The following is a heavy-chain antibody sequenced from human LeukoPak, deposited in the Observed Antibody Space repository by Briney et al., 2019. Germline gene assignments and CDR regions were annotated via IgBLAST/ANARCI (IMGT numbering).Heavy chain of an antibody. D-gene: IGHD6-13*01. CDR2: ISSSSYT. CDR1: GFTFSDYY. J-gene: IGHJ4*02. V-gene: IGHV3-11*03. CDR3: ARTNSSSWSYYFDY. Sequence: GGSLRLSCAASGFTFSDYYMSWIRQAPGKGLEWVSYISSSSYTNYADSVKGRFTISRDNAKNSLYLQMNSLRAEDTAVYYCARTNSSSWSYYFDYWGQGTLVTVSS.